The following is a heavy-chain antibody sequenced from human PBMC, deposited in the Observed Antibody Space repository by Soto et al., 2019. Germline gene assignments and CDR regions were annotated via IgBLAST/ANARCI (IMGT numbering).Heavy chain of an antibody. CDR1: GFTFSSYA. CDR3: ARDSRRYGGGGGMDV. CDR2: ISYDGSNK. D-gene: IGHD4-17*01. J-gene: IGHJ6*02. V-gene: IGHV3-30-3*01. Sequence: QVQLVESGGGVVQPGRSLRLSCAASGFTFSSYAMHWVRQAPGKGLEWVAVISYDGSNKYYADSVKGRFTISRDNSKNTLYLQMNSLRAEVTAVYYCARDSRRYGGGGGMDVWGQGTTVTVSS.